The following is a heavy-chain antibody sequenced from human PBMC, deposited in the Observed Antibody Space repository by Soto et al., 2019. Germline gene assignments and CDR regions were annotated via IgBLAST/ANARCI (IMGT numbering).Heavy chain of an antibody. V-gene: IGHV3-23*01. D-gene: IGHD5-18*01. CDR2: ISGSGGIT. CDR1: GFTFGASA. CDR3: AIRDLGNGYPLYY. Sequence: GGSLRLSCAASGFTFGASALQWVRQAPGKGLEWVSTISGSGGITDYADSVKGRFTISRDNSKNTLYLQMSSLRAEDTAVYYCAIRDLGNGYPLYYWGHGTLVTVSS. J-gene: IGHJ4*01.